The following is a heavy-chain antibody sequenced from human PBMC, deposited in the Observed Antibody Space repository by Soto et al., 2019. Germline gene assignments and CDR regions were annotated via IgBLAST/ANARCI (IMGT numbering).Heavy chain of an antibody. V-gene: IGHV4-34*01. CDR2: INHSVST. CDR3: ARGHFGELHDY. CDR1: GGSFSGYY. J-gene: IGHJ4*02. D-gene: IGHD1-26*01. Sequence: QVQLQQWGAGLLKPSETLSLTFAVYGGSFSGYYWSWIRQPPGKGLEWIGEINHSVSTNYNPSLKSRVTISVDTSKNQFSLKLSSVTAADTAVYYCARGHFGELHDYWGQGTLVTVSS.